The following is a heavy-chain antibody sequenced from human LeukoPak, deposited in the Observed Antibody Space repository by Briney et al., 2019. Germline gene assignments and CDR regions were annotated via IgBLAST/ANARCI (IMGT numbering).Heavy chain of an antibody. V-gene: IGHV1-2*02. CDR3: APTAEAYTSWWKV. CDR2: INPDSGFT. CDR1: GFKFTDDY. J-gene: IGHJ4*02. D-gene: IGHD3-16*01. Sequence: ASVKVSCKASGFKFTDDYMHWVRQAPGQGLEFMGWINPDSGFTNYAQKFKGRVTMTRDTSISTAYLEVRSLTSDDTAVYYCAPTAEAYTSWWKVWGQGTLVTVSS.